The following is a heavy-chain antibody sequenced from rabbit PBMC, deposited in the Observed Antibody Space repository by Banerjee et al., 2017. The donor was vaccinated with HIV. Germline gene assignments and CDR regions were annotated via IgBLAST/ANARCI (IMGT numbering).Heavy chain of an antibody. D-gene: IGHD8-1*01. J-gene: IGHJ4*01. V-gene: IGHV1S39*01. CDR3: ARDLGGSSDL. Sequence: QEQLVESGGGLVQPGGSLKLSCKASGFDFITYGVNWVRQAPGEGLEYIGIIVTGGSTYYASWVNGRFTISKTSSTTATLQMTSLTAADTATYFCARDLGGSSDLWGPGTLVTV. CDR1: GFDFITYG. CDR2: IVTGGST.